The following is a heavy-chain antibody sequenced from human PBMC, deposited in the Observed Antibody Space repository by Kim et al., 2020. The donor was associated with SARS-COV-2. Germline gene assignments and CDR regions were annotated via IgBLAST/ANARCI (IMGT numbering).Heavy chain of an antibody. CDR3: ARLQYSTSPFDP. D-gene: IGHD2-2*01. Sequence: SYTPARKCRVTIAEDTSKNQFSRKPSSVAAADTAVYYCARLQYSTSPFDPWGQGTLVTVSS. J-gene: IGHJ5*02. V-gene: IGHV4-39*01.